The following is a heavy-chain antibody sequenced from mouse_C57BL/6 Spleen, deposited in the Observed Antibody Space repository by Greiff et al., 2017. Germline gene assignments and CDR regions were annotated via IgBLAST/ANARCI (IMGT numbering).Heavy chain of an antibody. V-gene: IGHV1-63*01. D-gene: IGHD1-1*01. CDR1: GYTFTNYW. CDR2: IYPGGGYT. J-gene: IGHJ2*01. Sequence: QVQLQQSGAELVRPGTSVKMSCKASGYTFTNYWIGWAKQRPGHGLEWIGDIYPGGGYTNYNEKFKGKATLTADKSSSTAYMQFSSLTSEDSAIYYCARRYYGSSQYYFDYWGQGTTLTVSS. CDR3: ARRYYGSSQYYFDY.